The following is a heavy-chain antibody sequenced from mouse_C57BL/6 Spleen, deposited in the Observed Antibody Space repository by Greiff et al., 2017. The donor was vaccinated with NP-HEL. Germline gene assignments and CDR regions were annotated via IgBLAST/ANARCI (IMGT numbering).Heavy chain of an antibody. V-gene: IGHV6-3*01. D-gene: IGHD2-4*01. CDR3: TASYDYDPWFAY. J-gene: IGHJ3*01. CDR1: GFTFSNYW. Sequence: EVKLVESGGGLVQPGGSMKLSCVASGFTFSNYWMNWVRQSPEKGLEWVAQIRLKSDNYATHYAESVKGRFTISRDDSKSSVYLQMNNLRAEDTGIYYCTASYDYDPWFAYWGQGTLVTVSA. CDR2: IRLKSDNYAT.